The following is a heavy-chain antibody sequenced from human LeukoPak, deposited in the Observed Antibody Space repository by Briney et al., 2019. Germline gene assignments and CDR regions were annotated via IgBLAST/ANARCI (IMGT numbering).Heavy chain of an antibody. Sequence: PGRSLRLSCAASGFTFSTYSINSVRQAPGKWLELVSSITSSKRYIYYAAFVQGSFTLSRDNGKKSLYLQMNSLRAEDTAVYYCARDRLARSPPWTAYWGQGALVTASS. J-gene: IGHJ4*02. CDR2: ITSSKRYI. CDR3: ARDRLARSPPWTAY. V-gene: IGHV3-21*01. CDR1: GFTFSTYS. D-gene: IGHD3/OR15-3a*01.